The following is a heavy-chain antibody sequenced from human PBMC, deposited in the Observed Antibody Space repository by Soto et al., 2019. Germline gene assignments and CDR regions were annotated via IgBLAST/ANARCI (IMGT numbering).Heavy chain of an antibody. J-gene: IGHJ6*02. D-gene: IGHD6-19*01. V-gene: IGHV2-5*01. CDR1: GFSLSTSGVG. CDR3: AHSRIAVAGTDDYYYYGMDV. CDR2: IYWNDDK. Sequence: QITLKESGPTLVNPTQTLTLTCTFSGFSLSTSGVGVGWIRQPPGKALEWLALIYWNDDKRYSPSLKSRLTITKDTSKNQVVLTMTNMDPVDTATYYCAHSRIAVAGTDDYYYYGMDVWGQGTTVTVSS.